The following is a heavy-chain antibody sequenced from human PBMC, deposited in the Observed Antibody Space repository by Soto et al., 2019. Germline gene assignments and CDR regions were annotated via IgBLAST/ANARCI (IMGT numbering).Heavy chain of an antibody. J-gene: IGHJ4*02. CDR2: IYHSGST. D-gene: IGHD6-13*01. Sequence: SETLSLTCAVFGGSISSSNWWRWVRQPPGKGLEWIGEIYHSGSTNYNPSLKSRVTISVDKSKNQFSLKLSSVTAADTAVYFCAKESRGIAPTVTGNWGQGTQVTVSS. CDR1: GGSISSSNW. V-gene: IGHV4-4*02. CDR3: AKESRGIAPTVTGN.